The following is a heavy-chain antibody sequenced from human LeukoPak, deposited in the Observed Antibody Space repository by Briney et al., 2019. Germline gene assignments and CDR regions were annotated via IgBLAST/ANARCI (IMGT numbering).Heavy chain of an antibody. V-gene: IGHV3-23*01. CDR2: ISGSGGST. CDR1: GFTFSDYA. Sequence: GGSLRLSCAASGFTFSDYAMSWVRQTPGKGLEWVSGISGSGGSTYYADSVKGRFTISRDNSKNTLHLQMNSLRAEDTAIYYCAKDRSDSSSWYCVDVWGQGTTVTVSS. CDR3: AKDRSDSSSWYCVDV. J-gene: IGHJ6*02. D-gene: IGHD6-13*01.